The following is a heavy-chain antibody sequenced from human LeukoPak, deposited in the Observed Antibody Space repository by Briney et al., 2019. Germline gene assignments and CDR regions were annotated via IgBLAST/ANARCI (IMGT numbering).Heavy chain of an antibody. Sequence: GGSLRLSCAASGFTFSSYGMHWVRQAPGKGLEWVAVISYDGSNKYYADSVKGRFTISRDNSKNTLYLQMNSLRAEDTAVYYCAKLTAMATRSGVDYWGQGTLVTVSS. D-gene: IGHD5-24*01. CDR3: AKLTAMATRSGVDY. V-gene: IGHV3-30*18. J-gene: IGHJ4*02. CDR2: ISYDGSNK. CDR1: GFTFSSYG.